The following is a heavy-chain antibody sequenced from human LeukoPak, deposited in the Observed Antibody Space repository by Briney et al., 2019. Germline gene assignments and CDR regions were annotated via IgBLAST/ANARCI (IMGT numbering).Heavy chain of an antibody. J-gene: IGHJ4*02. V-gene: IGHV1-58*02. Sequence: ASVKVSCKASGFTFTSSAMQWVRQARGQRLEWIGWIVVGSGNTNYAQKFQERVTITRDMSTSTAYMELSSLRSEDTAVYYCAADYYDSSGVFDYWGQGTLVTVSP. CDR1: GFTFTSSA. D-gene: IGHD3-22*01. CDR3: AADYYDSSGVFDY. CDR2: IVVGSGNT.